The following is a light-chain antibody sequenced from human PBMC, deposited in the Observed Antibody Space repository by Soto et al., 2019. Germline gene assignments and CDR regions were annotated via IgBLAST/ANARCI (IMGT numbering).Light chain of an antibody. CDR1: QTVRNNY. Sequence: FVLTQSPGTLSLSPGERATLSCSASQTVRNNYLAWYQQKPGQAPRLLIYDASSRATGIPDRFSGGGSGTDFTLTISRLEPEDFAVYYCQQFSSYPLTCGGGTKVDI. V-gene: IGKV3-20*01. J-gene: IGKJ4*01. CDR2: DAS. CDR3: QQFSSYPLT.